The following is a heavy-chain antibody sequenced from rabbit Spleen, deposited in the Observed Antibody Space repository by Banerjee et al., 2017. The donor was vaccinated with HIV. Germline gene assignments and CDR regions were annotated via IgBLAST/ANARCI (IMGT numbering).Heavy chain of an antibody. CDR2: IDPVFGIT. Sequence: HLKESGGGLVQPGGSLKLSCKASGFTLSSYYMNWVRQAPGKGLEWIGYIDPVFGITYYANWVNGRFSISRENAQNTVFLQMTSLTAADTATYFCARGDRTNGGIVNGVSDLWGQGTLVTVS. D-gene: IGHD3-1*01. CDR1: GFTLSSYY. CDR3: ARGDRTNGGIVNGVSDL. J-gene: IGHJ6*01. V-gene: IGHV1S7*01.